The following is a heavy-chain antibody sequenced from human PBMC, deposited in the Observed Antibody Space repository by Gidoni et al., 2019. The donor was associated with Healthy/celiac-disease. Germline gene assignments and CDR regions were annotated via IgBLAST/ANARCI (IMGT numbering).Heavy chain of an antibody. CDR1: GFPFSSYA. D-gene: IGHD3-10*01. CDR3: AKDAEPRGNYYYGMDV. V-gene: IGHV3-23*01. Sequence: EVQLLESGGGLVQPGGSLRLSCAASGFPFSSYAMSWVRQAPGKGLEWVSAISGSGGSTYYADSVKGRFTISRDNSKNTLYLQMNSLRAEDTAVYYCAKDAEPRGNYYYGMDVWGQGTTVTVSS. J-gene: IGHJ6*02. CDR2: ISGSGGST.